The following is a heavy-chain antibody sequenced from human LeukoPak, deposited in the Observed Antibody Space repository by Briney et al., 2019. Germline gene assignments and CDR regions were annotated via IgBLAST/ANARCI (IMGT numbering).Heavy chain of an antibody. J-gene: IGHJ4*02. V-gene: IGHV3-30-3*01. CDR2: ISYDGSNK. Sequence: PGGSLRLSCAASGFTFSSYAMHWVRQAPGKGLEWVAVISYDGSNKYYADSVKGRFTISRDNSKNTLYLQMDSLRAEDTAVYYCARDSSLLHWGQGTLVTVSS. D-gene: IGHD2/OR15-2a*01. CDR3: ARDSSLLH. CDR1: GFTFSSYA.